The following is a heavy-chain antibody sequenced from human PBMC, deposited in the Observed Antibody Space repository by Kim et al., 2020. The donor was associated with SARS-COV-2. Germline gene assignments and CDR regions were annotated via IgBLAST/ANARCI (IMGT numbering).Heavy chain of an antibody. V-gene: IGHV1-18*01. CDR2: ISAYNGNT. Sequence: ASVKVSCKASGYTFTSYGISWVRQAPGQGLEWMGWISAYNGNTNYAQKLQGRVTMTTDTSTSTAYMELRSLRSDDTAVYYCARDHPKYYDFWSGYSVWGQGTTVTVSS. CDR1: GYTFTSYG. CDR3: ARDHPKYYDFWSGYSV. D-gene: IGHD3-3*01. J-gene: IGHJ6*02.